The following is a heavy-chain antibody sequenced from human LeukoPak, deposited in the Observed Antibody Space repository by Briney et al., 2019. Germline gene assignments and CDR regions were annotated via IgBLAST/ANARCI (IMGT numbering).Heavy chain of an antibody. V-gene: IGHV3-30*14. J-gene: IGHJ4*02. D-gene: IGHD1-26*01. CDR2: ISYDGSNK. CDR3: AGSPPMSQFDY. Sequence: GWSLRLSCAVSGFTFSSYAMHWVRQAPGKGLEWVAVISYDGSNKYYADSVKGRFTISRDNSKNTLYPQMNSLRAEDTAVYYCAGSPPMSQFDYWGQGTLVTVSS. CDR1: GFTFSSYA.